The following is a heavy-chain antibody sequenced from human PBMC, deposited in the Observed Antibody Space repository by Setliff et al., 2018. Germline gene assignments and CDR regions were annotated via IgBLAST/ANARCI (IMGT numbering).Heavy chain of an antibody. D-gene: IGHD2-2*01. CDR3: AKDRWGYADP. CDR1: GFIFSDFY. V-gene: IGHV3-7*03. CDR2: IKKDGSEE. J-gene: IGHJ5*02. Sequence: GGSLRLSCAASGFIFSDFYMSWVRQAPGKGLEWVANIKKDGSEEYYVDSVKGRFTVSRDNAMDTLFLQMNGLTTDDTAKYFCAKDRWGYADPWGQGTLVTVSS.